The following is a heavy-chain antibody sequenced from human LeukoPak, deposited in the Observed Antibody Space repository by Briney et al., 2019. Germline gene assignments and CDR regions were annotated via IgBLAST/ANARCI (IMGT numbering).Heavy chain of an antibody. CDR2: IYCGGSA. J-gene: IGHJ4*02. CDR3: ARRSPDWREWFFDS. D-gene: IGHD3-3*01. Sequence: SETLSLTCIVSGGAIRSYCWSWIRRSPGKGLEWIGNIYCGGSANNNPSLKSRVTISADTSKNQFALDLNSVTAADTAVYYCARRSPDWREWFFDSWGQGTLVTVSS. CDR1: GGAIRSYC. V-gene: IGHV4-59*08.